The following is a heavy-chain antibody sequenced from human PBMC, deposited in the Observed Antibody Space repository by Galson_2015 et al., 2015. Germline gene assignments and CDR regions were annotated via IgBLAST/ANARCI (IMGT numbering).Heavy chain of an antibody. CDR1: GFTFSNYA. V-gene: IGHV3-23*01. CDR2: ISGSGDST. Sequence: SLRLSCAASGFTFSNYAMSWVRQAPGKGLEWVSHISGSGDSTHYADSVKGRFTISRDNSKNTLYLRMNSLRAEDTAVYYCAKESRYIVVVITSTKYFDYWGQGTLVTVSS. CDR3: AKESRYIVVVITSTKYFDY. D-gene: IGHD2-15*01. J-gene: IGHJ4*02.